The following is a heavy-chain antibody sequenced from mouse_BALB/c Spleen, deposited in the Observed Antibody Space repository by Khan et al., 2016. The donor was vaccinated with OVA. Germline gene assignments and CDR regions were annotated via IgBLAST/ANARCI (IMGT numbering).Heavy chain of an antibody. D-gene: IGHD1-1*01. CDR3: ARGNYSGYYFDY. CDR2: ISYSGVT. J-gene: IGHJ2*01. Sequence: EVKLEESGPGLVKPSQSLSLTCTVTGYSITSGYAWNWIRQFPGNKLEWMGHISYSGVTSYTPSLKSRITITRDTSKNQFFLQLNSVTTEDTASYYCARGNYSGYYFDYWGQGTTLTVSS. V-gene: IGHV3-2*02. CDR1: GYSITSGYA.